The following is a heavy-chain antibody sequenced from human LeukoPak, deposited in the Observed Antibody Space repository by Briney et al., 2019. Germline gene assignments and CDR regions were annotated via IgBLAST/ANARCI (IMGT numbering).Heavy chain of an antibody. D-gene: IGHD2-21*02. CDR1: GYTFTGYY. CDR3: ARSSVVTAPKSPNFDY. Sequence: GASVKVSCKASGYTFTGYYMHWVRQAPGQGLEWMGWINPNSGGTNYAQKFQGRVTMTRDTSISTAYMELSSLRSEDTAVYYCARSSVVTAPKSPNFDYWGQGTLVTVSS. CDR2: INPNSGGT. J-gene: IGHJ4*02. V-gene: IGHV1-2*02.